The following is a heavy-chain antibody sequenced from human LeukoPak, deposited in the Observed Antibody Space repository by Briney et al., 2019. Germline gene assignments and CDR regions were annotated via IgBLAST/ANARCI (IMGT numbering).Heavy chain of an antibody. CDR1: GGTFSNYA. CDR2: IIPIFGTA. CDR3: ARDSSIAGSVHGEPFDY. J-gene: IGHJ4*02. D-gene: IGHD1-26*01. Sequence: GASVKVSCKASGGTFSNYAISWVRQAPGHRLEWIGGIIPIFGTANYAQKFQGRVTITADESTGTAYMELNSLRSEDTAMYYGARDSSIAGSVHGEPFDYWGQGTLVTVSS. V-gene: IGHV1-69*13.